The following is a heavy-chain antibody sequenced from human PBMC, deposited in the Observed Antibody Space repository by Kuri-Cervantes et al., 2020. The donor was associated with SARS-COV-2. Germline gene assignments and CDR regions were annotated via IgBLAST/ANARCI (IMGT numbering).Heavy chain of an antibody. CDR2: IIPIFGTA. D-gene: IGHD3-10*01. CDR3: AREGSMVRGNYYMDV. V-gene: IGHV1-69*06. CDR1: GGTFSSYA. J-gene: IGHJ6*03. Sequence: SGKGCWEASGGTFSSYAISWVRQAPGQGLEWMGGIIPIFGTANYAQKFQGRVTITADKSTSTAYMELSSLRSEDTAVYYCAREGSMVRGNYYMDVWGKGTTVTVSS.